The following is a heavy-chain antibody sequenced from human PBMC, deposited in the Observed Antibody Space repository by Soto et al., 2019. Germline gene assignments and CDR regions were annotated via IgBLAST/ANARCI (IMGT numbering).Heavy chain of an antibody. J-gene: IGHJ4*02. D-gene: IGHD3-10*01. Sequence: GGSLRLSCAASGFTFSSYAMSWVRQAPGKGLEWVSATSGSGGSTYYADSVKGRFTISRDNSKNTLYLQMNSLRAEDTAVYYCAKGASYYYGSGSYQSIYFDYWGQGTLVTVSS. CDR3: AKGASYYYGSGSYQSIYFDY. CDR2: TSGSGGST. V-gene: IGHV3-23*01. CDR1: GFTFSSYA.